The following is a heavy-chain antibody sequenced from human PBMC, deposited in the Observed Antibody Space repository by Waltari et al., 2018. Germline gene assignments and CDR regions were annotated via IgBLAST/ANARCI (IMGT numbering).Heavy chain of an antibody. V-gene: IGHV3-30*03. D-gene: IGHD6-19*01. CDR1: GYTFSNYG. J-gene: IGHJ4*02. Sequence: QVQLVQSGTEVKKPGASVKVSCKASGYTFSNYGVSWVRQAPGQGLEWLAVLSYDGSNKYYADSLKGRFTISRDNSNNTLYLQMNTLTPEDTAVYFCARENRQWLAPEPYYFDYWGLGTLVTVTS. CDR2: LSYDGSNK. CDR3: ARENRQWLAPEPYYFDY.